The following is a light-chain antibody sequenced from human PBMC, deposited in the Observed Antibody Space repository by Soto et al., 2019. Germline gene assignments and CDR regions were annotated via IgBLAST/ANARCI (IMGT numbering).Light chain of an antibody. CDR3: QSYDSSLSGSRV. V-gene: IGLV1-40*01. CDR2: SNS. CDR1: SSNIGAGYD. J-gene: IGLJ2*01. Sequence: QSVLTQPPSVSGAPGQRVTISCTGSSSNIGAGYDVHWYQQLPRTAPKLLIYSNSNRPSGVPDRFSSSKSGPSASLAITGLQAEDEADYYCQSYDSSLSGSRVFGGGTKVTVL.